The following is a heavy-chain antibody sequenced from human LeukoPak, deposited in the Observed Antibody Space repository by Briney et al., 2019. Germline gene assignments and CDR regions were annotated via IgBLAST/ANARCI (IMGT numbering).Heavy chain of an antibody. Sequence: GRSLRLSCAASGFTFSSYAMSWVRQAPGKGLEWVSAISGSGGSTYYADSVKGRFTISRDNSKNTLYLQMNSLRAEDTAVYYCAKDLIVGDYYYYGMGVWGQGTTVTVSS. CDR2: ISGSGGST. CDR3: AKDLIVGDYYYYGMGV. D-gene: IGHD3-22*01. V-gene: IGHV3-23*01. CDR1: GFTFSSYA. J-gene: IGHJ6*02.